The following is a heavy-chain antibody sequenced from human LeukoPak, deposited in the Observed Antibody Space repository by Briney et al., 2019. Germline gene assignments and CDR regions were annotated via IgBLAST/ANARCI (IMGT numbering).Heavy chain of an antibody. Sequence: GGSLRLSCAASGFTVTTLAMTWVRQAPGKGLEWVSVIGESDGRTYYTDSVKGRFTISRDESKNTLYLQMNSLRAEDTAVYYCAKGPTDSCWEKLHDWGQGTLVTVSS. J-gene: IGHJ4*02. D-gene: IGHD1-26*01. V-gene: IGHV3-23*01. CDR3: AKGPTDSCWEKLHD. CDR1: GFTVTTLA. CDR2: IGESDGRT.